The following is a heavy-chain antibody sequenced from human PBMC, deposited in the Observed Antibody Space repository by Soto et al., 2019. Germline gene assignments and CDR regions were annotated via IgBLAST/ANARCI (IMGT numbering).Heavy chain of an antibody. J-gene: IGHJ6*02. CDR1: GFTFSSYS. Sequence: GGSLRLSCAASGFTFSSYSMNWVRQAPGKGLEWVSYISSSSSTIYYADSVKGRFTISRDNAKNSLYLQMNSLRDEDSAVYYCARAGWFPFWELLENYYYYGMDVWGQGTTVTVSS. V-gene: IGHV3-48*02. CDR2: ISSSSSTI. CDR3: ARAGWFPFWELLENYYYYGMDV. D-gene: IGHD3-10*01.